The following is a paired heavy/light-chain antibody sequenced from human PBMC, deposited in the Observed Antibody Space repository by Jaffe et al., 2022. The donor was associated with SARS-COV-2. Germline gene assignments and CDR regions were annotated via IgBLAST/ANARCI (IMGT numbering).Light chain of an antibody. CDR2: QAS. J-gene: IGKJ1*01. CDR3: QQCDSYPWT. V-gene: IGKV1-5*03. CDR1: QTISSC. Sequence: DIQMTQSPSTLSASVGDRVTITCRASQTISSCLAWYQLKPGKAPKLLIYQASSLQNGVPSRFSGRGSGTEFTLTISSLQPDDFASYSCQQCDSYPWTFGQGTKVEI.
Heavy chain of an antibody. D-gene: IGHD2-15*01. CDR3: ARERFIRDGGGFDV. CDR2: FYSSLSS. J-gene: IGHJ3*01. V-gene: IGHV4-31*03. Sequence: QVQLQESGPGQVKPSQTLSLTCIVSGGSITSGDYYWTWIRQHPGEGLEWIGSFYSSLSSYYNPSLKSRVTISEDTSTKQFSLKLTSVTAADTAVYYCARERFIRDGGGFDVWGQGTMVSVSS. CDR1: GGSITSGDYY.